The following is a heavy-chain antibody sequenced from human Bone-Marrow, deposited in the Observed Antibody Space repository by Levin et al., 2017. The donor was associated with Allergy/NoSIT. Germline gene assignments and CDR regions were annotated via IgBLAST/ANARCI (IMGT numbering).Heavy chain of an antibody. D-gene: IGHD5-24*01. J-gene: IGHJ6*02. V-gene: IGHV3-30*18. CDR1: GFTFINYG. CDR3: AKMTTMTNYYYGMDV. Sequence: LSLTCATSGFTFINYGMVWVRQAPGKGLEWVALISKDGSNEYYQDSVRGRFTISRDNSKSTVHLQMNSLRPEDTAVYYCAKMTTMTNYYYGMDVWGQGTTVTVS. CDR2: ISKDGSNE.